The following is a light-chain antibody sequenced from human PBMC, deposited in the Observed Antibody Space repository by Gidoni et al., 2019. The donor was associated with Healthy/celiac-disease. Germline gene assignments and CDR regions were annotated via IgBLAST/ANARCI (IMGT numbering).Light chain of an antibody. CDR2: GAS. CDR3: QQYGSSPKLT. CDR1: QSVSSSY. J-gene: IGKJ4*01. Sequence: EIVLTQSPGTLSLSPGERATLSCRASQSVSSSYFAWYQQKPGQAPRLLIYGASSRATGIPDRFSVSGSGTHCTLTISRLEPEDFAVYYCQQYGSSPKLTFGGGTKVEIK. V-gene: IGKV3-20*01.